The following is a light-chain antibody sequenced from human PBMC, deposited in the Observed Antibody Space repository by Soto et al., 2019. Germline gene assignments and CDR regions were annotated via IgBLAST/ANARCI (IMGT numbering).Light chain of an antibody. J-gene: IGLJ3*02. CDR2: FNN. V-gene: IGLV1-44*01. CDR1: ISNIGSNS. Sequence: QSVLTQPPSASGTPGQRVTISCSGSISNIGSNSVNWYQQLPGTAPKLLIYFNNQRPSEVPDRFSGSKSGTSASLAISGLQSEDEADYDCAGWDDSLNGWVFGGGTKLTVL. CDR3: AGWDDSLNGWV.